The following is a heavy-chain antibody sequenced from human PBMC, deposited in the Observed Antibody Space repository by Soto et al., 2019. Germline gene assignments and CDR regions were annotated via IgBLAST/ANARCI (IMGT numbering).Heavy chain of an antibody. Sequence: ASVKVSCKASGYTFNTYGVSWLRQAPGQGLEWVGWISAHNGDTKYAQKFQDRVTMTTDTSTSTVYMELRSLRSDDAAIYYCARVSIIVSLALTTYDPWGQGTLVTVSS. CDR2: ISAHNGDT. V-gene: IGHV1-18*04. J-gene: IGHJ5*02. CDR1: GYTFNTYG. D-gene: IGHD4-4*01. CDR3: ARVSIIVSLALTTYDP.